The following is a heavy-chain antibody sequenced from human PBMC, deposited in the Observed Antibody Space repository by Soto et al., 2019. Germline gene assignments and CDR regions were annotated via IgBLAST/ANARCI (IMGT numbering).Heavy chain of an antibody. CDR2: ISYDGSNK. CDR3: ARGGYSYGHFDY. CDR1: GFTFSSYA. D-gene: IGHD5-18*01. V-gene: IGHV3-30-3*01. J-gene: IGHJ4*02. Sequence: QVQLVESGGGVVQPGRSLRLSCAASGFTFSSYAMHWVRQAPGKGLEWVAVISYDGSNKYYADSVKGRFTISRDNSKNTLDLQMNSLRAEDTAVYYCARGGYSYGHFDYWGQGTLVTVSS.